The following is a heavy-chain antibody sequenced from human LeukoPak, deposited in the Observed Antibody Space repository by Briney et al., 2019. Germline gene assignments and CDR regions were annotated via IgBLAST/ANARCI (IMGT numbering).Heavy chain of an antibody. CDR2: ISGSGGSP. J-gene: IGHJ4*02. CDR3: AKSKLVGATPFDY. Sequence: QAGGSLRLSCAASGFTFSSYAMSWVRQAPGKGLEWVSAISGSGGSPYYAGSVKGRFTISRDNSKNTLYLQMNSLRAEDTAVYYCAKSKLVGATPFDYWGQGTLVTVSS. D-gene: IGHD1-26*01. V-gene: IGHV3-23*01. CDR1: GFTFSSYA.